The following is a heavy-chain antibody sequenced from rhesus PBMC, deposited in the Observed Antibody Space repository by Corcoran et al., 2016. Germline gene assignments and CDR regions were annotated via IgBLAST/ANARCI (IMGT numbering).Heavy chain of an antibody. V-gene: IGHV3S5*01. CDR1: GFTFSSYG. Sequence: EVQLVETGGGLVQPGGSLKLSCAASGFTFSSYGISWVRQAPGKGLEWVSLIYSGGGSTDYTDSVKGRFTISRDNSKNTLSRQMNSLSAEDTAVYYCAKDRLAYCSSAYCDYFDYWSQLVLVAVSS. J-gene: IGHJ4*01. CDR2: IYSGGGST. D-gene: IGHD2-15*01. CDR3: AKDRLAYCSSAYCDYFDY.